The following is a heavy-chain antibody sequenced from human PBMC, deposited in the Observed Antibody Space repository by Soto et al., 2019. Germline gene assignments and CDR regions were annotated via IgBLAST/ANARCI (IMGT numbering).Heavy chain of an antibody. J-gene: IGHJ6*02. Sequence: EASVKVSCKASGYTFTSYYMHWVRQAPGQGLEWMGIINPSGGSTSYAQKFQGRVTMTRDTSTSTVYMELSSLRSEDTAVYYCARGTMIAVVTWHYYYGMDVWGQGTTVTVSS. CDR3: ARGTMIAVVTWHYYYGMDV. V-gene: IGHV1-46*01. D-gene: IGHD3-22*01. CDR1: GYTFTSYY. CDR2: INPSGGST.